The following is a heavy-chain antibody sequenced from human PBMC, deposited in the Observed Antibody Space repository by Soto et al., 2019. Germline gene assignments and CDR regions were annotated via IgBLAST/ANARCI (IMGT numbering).Heavy chain of an antibody. D-gene: IGHD2-8*02. CDR1: GGSISSGGYY. CDR3: ARSSWSVLGDYYYFDY. Sequence: SETLSLTCTVSGGSISSGGYYWSWIRQHPGKGLEWIGYIYYSGSTYYNPSLKSRVTISVDTSKNQFSLKLSSVTAADTAVYYCARSSWSVLGDYYYFDYWGQGTLVTVSS. V-gene: IGHV4-31*03. CDR2: IYYSGST. J-gene: IGHJ4*02.